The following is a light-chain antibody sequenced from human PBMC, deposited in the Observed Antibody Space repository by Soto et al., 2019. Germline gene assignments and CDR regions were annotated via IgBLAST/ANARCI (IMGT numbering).Light chain of an antibody. CDR3: HQSYSAQT. V-gene: IGKV1-39*01. Sequence: DIQMTQSPSSLSASVGDRVTITCRASQNIIRYLNWYQQKPGKAPKLLISTAISLQSGVPSMFSGSGSGTDFTLTISSLQPEDVAKYYCHQSYSAQTFGQGTKVEIK. CDR2: TAI. CDR1: QNIIRY. J-gene: IGKJ1*01.